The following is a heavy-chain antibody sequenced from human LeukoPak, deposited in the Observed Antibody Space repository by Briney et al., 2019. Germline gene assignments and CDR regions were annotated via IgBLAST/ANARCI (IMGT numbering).Heavy chain of an antibody. CDR2: IYSGGST. Sequence: GGSLRLSCVASGFTFSSYAMNWVRQAPGKGLEWVSVIYSGGSTYYADSVKGRFTISRDNSKNTLYLQMNSLRAEDTAVYYCARASVAVAGRYYFDYWGQGTLVTVSS. J-gene: IGHJ4*02. CDR3: ARASVAVAGRYYFDY. D-gene: IGHD6-19*01. V-gene: IGHV3-53*01. CDR1: GFTFSSYA.